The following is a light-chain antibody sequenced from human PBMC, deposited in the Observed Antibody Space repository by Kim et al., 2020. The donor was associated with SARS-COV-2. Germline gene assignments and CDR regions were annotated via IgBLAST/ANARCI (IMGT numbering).Light chain of an antibody. J-gene: IGLJ2*01. CDR3: SSYAGRNGLV. V-gene: IGLV2-8*01. CDR2: EVN. Sequence: QSALTQPPSASGSPGQSVTISCTGTSSDIGGYTYVSWYQHHPGKAPKLMIFEVNKRTSGVPDRFSGSKSGNTASLTVSGLQAEDEADYYCSSYAGRNGLVFGGGTKLTVL. CDR1: SSDIGGYTY.